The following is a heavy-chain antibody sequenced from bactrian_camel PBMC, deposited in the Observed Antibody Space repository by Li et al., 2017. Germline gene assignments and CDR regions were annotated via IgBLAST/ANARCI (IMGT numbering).Heavy chain of an antibody. D-gene: IGHD6*01. CDR1: GYTRNTHC. V-gene: IGHV3S53*01. CDR2: ISTDGTT. Sequence: HVQLVESGGGSVQAGGSLRLSCDASGYTRNTHCMGWFRQAAGNECELVSSISTDGTTKYPDSMKGRFTVSQDNAKNTVYLQINNLQVDDTAVYYCAADSPEYDGSWYSSCPNPSFGIWGQGTQVTVS. CDR3: AADSPEYDGSWYSSCPNPSFGI. J-gene: IGHJ4*01.